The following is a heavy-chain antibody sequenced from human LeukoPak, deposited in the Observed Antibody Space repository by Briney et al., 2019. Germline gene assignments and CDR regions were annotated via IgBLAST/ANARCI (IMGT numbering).Heavy chain of an antibody. D-gene: IGHD3-22*01. CDR2: INDNGDTT. V-gene: IGHV3-64*01. J-gene: IGHJ4*02. CDR1: GFTFSTYA. Sequence: GGSLRLSCAASGFTFSTYAMHWVRQAPGKGLEYVSGINDNGDTTYYANSVKGRFTTSRDNSKNTLYLQMNSLRAEDTAVYYCAKVDVYYDSSGYAFWGQGTLVTVSS. CDR3: AKVDVYYDSSGYAF.